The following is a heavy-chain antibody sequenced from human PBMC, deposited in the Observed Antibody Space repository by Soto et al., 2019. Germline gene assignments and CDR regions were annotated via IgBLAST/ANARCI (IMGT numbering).Heavy chain of an antibody. D-gene: IGHD4-17*01. CDR2: IYYSGST. CDR1: GGSSSTTYDY. J-gene: IGHJ6*02. Sequence: SATLSLTCTVSGGSSSTTYDYWGWIRQPPGKGLEWIGYIYYSGSTKYNPSLKSRVTISVDTSKNQFSLKLSSVTAADTAVYYCATDYGDDYYYYGMDVWGQGTTVTVSS. CDR3: ATDYGDDYYYYGMDV. V-gene: IGHV4-61*05.